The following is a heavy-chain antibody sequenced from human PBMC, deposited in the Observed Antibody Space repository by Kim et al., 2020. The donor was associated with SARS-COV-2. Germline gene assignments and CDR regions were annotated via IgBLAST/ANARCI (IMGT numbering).Heavy chain of an antibody. CDR3: ASLPQKVVIPSYYYYGMDV. Sequence: SVKVSCKASGGTFSSYAISWVRQAPGQGLEWMGGIIPIFGTANYAQKFQGRVTITADESTSTAYMELSSLRSEDTAVYYCASLPQKVVIPSYYYYGMDVWGQGTTVTVSS. V-gene: IGHV1-69*13. CDR1: GGTFSSYA. D-gene: IGHD3-22*01. J-gene: IGHJ6*02. CDR2: IIPIFGTA.